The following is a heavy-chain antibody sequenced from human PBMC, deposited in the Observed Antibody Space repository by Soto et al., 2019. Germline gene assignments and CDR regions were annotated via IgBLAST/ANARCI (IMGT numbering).Heavy chain of an antibody. J-gene: IGHJ6*02. CDR2: IWFDGNNK. Sequence: QVQLVESGGNMVQPGRSLRLSCAASGFTFGNNAMHWVRHAAGKGLEWVAQIWFDGNNKYYTDSVNGRFTISRDNLKNTVYLQMDSLRADDTAVYYCARDGQQLAPYAMDVWGQGTTVIVSS. CDR1: GFTFGNNA. D-gene: IGHD6-13*01. CDR3: ARDGQQLAPYAMDV. V-gene: IGHV3-33*01.